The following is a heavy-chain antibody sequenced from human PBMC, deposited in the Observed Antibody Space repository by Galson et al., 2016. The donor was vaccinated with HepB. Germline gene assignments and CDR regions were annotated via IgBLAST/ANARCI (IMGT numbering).Heavy chain of an antibody. CDR2: ISYHGSTT. CDR1: GLTFSSYG. D-gene: IGHD3-22*01. CDR3: GKDYDSSAYYIPADY. Sequence: SLRLSCAASGLTFSSYGMHWVRQAPGKGLEWVAVISYHGSTTYYADSVKGRFTISRDNSKNTLYLQMNSLRAEDTAVYFCGKDYDSSAYYIPADYWGQGTQVTVSS. V-gene: IGHV3-30*18. J-gene: IGHJ4*02.